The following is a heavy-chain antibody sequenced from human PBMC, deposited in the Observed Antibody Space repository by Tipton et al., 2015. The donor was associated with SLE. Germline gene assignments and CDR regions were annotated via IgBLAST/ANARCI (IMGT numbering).Heavy chain of an antibody. V-gene: IGHV4-39*07. CDR1: GGSISSSSYY. Sequence: GLVKPSETLSLTCTVSGGSISSSSYYWGWIRQPPGKGLEWIGSIYYSGSTYYNPSLKSRVTVSVDTSKNQFSLKLSSVTAADTAVYYCARALPIRTAGTRWFDPWGQGTLVTVSS. J-gene: IGHJ5*02. CDR2: IYYSGST. D-gene: IGHD6-13*01. CDR3: ARALPIRTAGTRWFDP.